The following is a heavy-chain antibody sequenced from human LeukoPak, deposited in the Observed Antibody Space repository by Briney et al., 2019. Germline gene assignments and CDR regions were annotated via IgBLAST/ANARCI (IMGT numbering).Heavy chain of an antibody. V-gene: IGHV4-59*08. D-gene: IGHD5-24*01. Sequence: SETLSLTCTVSGGSISSYYWNWIRQPPGKGLEWIGYIYYSGSTNYNPTLKSRVTISVDTSKNQFSLKLSSVTAADTAVYYCARLRELATLHDAFDIWGQGTMVTVSS. CDR2: IYYSGST. J-gene: IGHJ3*02. CDR1: GGSISSYY. CDR3: ARLRELATLHDAFDI.